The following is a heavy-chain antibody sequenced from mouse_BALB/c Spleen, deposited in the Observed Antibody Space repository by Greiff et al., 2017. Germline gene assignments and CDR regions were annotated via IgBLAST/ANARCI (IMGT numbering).Heavy chain of an antibody. Sequence: QVQLQQSGAELVRPGVSVKISCKGSGYTFTDYAMHWVKQSHAKSLEWIGVISTYYGDASYNQKFKGKATMTVDKSSSTAYMELARLTSEDSAIYYCAREGFYGNYLDDWGQGTTLTVSS. J-gene: IGHJ2*01. CDR1: GYTFTDYA. CDR2: ISTYYGDA. V-gene: IGHV1S137*01. CDR3: AREGFYGNYLDD. D-gene: IGHD2-1*01.